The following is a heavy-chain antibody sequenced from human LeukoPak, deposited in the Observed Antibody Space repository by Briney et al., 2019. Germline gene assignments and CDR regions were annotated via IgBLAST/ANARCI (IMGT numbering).Heavy chain of an antibody. Sequence: GGSLRLSCAASGFTFSTYAMGWVRQAPGEGLEWVSSIKGGGGDPFYADSVRGRFTISRDKSKNTLYLQLNSLRPEDTAVYFCAQGGHDFNPFYYWGQGTMVTVSS. D-gene: IGHD2-21*02. V-gene: IGHV3-23*01. CDR3: AQGGHDFNPFYY. J-gene: IGHJ4*02. CDR2: IKGGGGDP. CDR1: GFTFSTYA.